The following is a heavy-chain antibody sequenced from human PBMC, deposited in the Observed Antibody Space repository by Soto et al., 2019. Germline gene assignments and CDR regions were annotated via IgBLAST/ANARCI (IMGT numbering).Heavy chain of an antibody. D-gene: IGHD5-12*01. Sequence: LRLSCKASGFTFRSYAMSWVRHTPGKGLEWVSSISGSGDKTYYADSVKGRFTFSRDNSKNTLFLQMNNLRVEDTAVYYCAKEWTPRRAFDHWGQGTLVTVSS. CDR1: GFTFRSYA. CDR3: AKEWTPRRAFDH. V-gene: IGHV3-23*01. J-gene: IGHJ4*02. CDR2: ISGSGDKT.